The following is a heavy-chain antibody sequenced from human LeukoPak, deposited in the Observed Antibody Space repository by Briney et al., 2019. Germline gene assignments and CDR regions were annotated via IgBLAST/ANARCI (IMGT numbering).Heavy chain of an antibody. J-gene: IGHJ3*02. V-gene: IGHV3-11*01. CDR3: AKGRSTWYGDAFDI. Sequence: GGSLRLSCAASGFTFSDYYMSWIRQAPGKGLEWVSYISSSGSTIYYADSVKGRFTISRDNAKNSLYLQMNSLRAEDAAIYYCAKGRSTWYGDAFDIWARGRWSSSLQ. CDR1: GFTFSDYY. CDR2: ISSSGSTI. D-gene: IGHD1-14*01.